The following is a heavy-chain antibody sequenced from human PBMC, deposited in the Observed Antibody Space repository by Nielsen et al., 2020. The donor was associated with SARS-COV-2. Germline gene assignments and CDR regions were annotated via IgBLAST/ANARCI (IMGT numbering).Heavy chain of an antibody. CDR1: GFTFSSYS. V-gene: IGHV3-48*01. Sequence: GRSLKISCAASGFTFSSYSMNWVRQAPGKGLEWVSYISSSSSTIYYADSVKGRFTISRDNAKNSLYLQMNSLRAGDTAVYYCARGRYYDFWSGYYYFDYWGQGTLVTVSS. CDR2: ISSSSSTI. J-gene: IGHJ4*02. CDR3: ARGRYYDFWSGYYYFDY. D-gene: IGHD3-3*01.